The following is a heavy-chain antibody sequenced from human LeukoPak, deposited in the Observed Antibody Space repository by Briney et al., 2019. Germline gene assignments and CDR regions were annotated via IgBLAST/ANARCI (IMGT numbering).Heavy chain of an antibody. Sequence: SETLSLTCTVSGGSISTYYWSWIRQPPGKGLEWIGYIYYSGNTNYNPSLRSRVTISADTSKNQFSLKLSSVTAADTAVYYCARQGLDSGSSYWYFDLWGRGTLVTVSS. V-gene: IGHV4-59*08. CDR1: GGSISTYY. J-gene: IGHJ2*01. CDR2: IYYSGNT. D-gene: IGHD3-10*01. CDR3: ARQGLDSGSSYWYFDL.